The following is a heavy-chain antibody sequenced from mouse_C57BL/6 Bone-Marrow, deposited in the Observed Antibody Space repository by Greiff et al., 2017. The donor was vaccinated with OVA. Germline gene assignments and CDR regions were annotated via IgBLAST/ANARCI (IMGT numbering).Heavy chain of an antibody. CDR2: INPGSGGT. CDR3: AINWDPYYFDY. D-gene: IGHD4-1*01. CDR1: GYAFTNYL. Sequence: VQLVESGAELVRPGTSVKVSCKASGYAFTNYLIEWVKQRPGQGLEWIGVINPGSGGTNYNEKFKGKATLTADKSSSTAYMQLSSLTSEDSAVYFCAINWDPYYFDYWGQGTTLTVSS. J-gene: IGHJ2*01. V-gene: IGHV1-54*01.